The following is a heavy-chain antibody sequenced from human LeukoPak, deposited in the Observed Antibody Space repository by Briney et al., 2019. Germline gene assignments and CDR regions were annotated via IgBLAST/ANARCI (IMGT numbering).Heavy chain of an antibody. Sequence: GGSLRLSCAASGFTFSSYAMSWVRQAPGKGLEWVSAISGSGGSTYYADSVKGRFTISRDNPKNTLYLQMNSLRAEDTAVYYCAKSGRNYYDSSGYRYYYYMDVWGKGTTVTVSS. CDR2: ISGSGGST. D-gene: IGHD3-22*01. CDR1: GFTFSSYA. V-gene: IGHV3-23*01. J-gene: IGHJ6*03. CDR3: AKSGRNYYDSSGYRYYYYMDV.